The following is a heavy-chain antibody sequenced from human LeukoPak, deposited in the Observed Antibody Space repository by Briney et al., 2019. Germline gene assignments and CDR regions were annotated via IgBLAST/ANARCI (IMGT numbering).Heavy chain of an antibody. CDR2: ISGSGGST. Sequence: PGGSLRLSCAASGFTFSSYAMSWVRQAPGKGLEWGSAISGSGGSTYYADSVKGRFTISRDNSKNTLYLQMNSLRAEDTAVYYCAKDPADIVVVTALDYWGQGTLVTVSS. CDR3: AKDPADIVVVTALDY. D-gene: IGHD2-21*02. J-gene: IGHJ4*02. V-gene: IGHV3-23*01. CDR1: GFTFSSYA.